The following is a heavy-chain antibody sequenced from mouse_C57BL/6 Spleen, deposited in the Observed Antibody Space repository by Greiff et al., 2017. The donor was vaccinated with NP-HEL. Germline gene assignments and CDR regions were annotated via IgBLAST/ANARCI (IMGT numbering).Heavy chain of an antibody. Sequence: DVHLVESGGDLVKPGGSLKLSCAASGFTFSSYGMSWVRQTPDKRLEWVATISSGGSYTYYPDSVKGRFTISRDNAKNTLYLQMSSLKSEDTAMYYWARLTTGVASPYWGQGTLVTVSA. CDR3: ARLTTGVASPY. V-gene: IGHV5-6*01. J-gene: IGHJ3*01. CDR1: GFTFSSYG. D-gene: IGHD1-1*01. CDR2: ISSGGSYT.